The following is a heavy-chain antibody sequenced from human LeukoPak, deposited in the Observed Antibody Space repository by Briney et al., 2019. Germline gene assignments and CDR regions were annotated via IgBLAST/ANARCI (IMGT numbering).Heavy chain of an antibody. V-gene: IGHV3-48*04. D-gene: IGHD3-10*01. Sequence: GGSLRLSCAASGFTFSTYTMNWVRQAPGKGLEWVSYISGTASTIYCADSVKGRFTISRDNAKNSLYLQINSLRAEDTAVYYCARDTIGSGSFDYWGQGTLVTVSS. CDR1: GFTFSTYT. J-gene: IGHJ4*02. CDR3: ARDTIGSGSFDY. CDR2: ISGTASTI.